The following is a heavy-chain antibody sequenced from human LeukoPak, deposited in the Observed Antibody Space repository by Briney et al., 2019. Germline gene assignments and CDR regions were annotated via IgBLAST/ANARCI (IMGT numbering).Heavy chain of an antibody. D-gene: IGHD3-22*01. CDR2: ISSSSSYI. CDR3: ARADSSGYYYTRRFDY. Sequence: PGGSLRLSCAASGFTFSSYSMNWDRQAPGKGLEWVSSISSSSSYIYYADSVKGRFTISRDNAKNSLYLQMNSLRAEDTAVYYCARADSSGYYYTRRFDYWGQGTLVTVSS. J-gene: IGHJ4*02. CDR1: GFTFSSYS. V-gene: IGHV3-21*01.